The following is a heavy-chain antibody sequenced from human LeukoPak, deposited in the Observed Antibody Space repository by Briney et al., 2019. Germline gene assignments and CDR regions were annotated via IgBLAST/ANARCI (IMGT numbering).Heavy chain of an antibody. Sequence: GSLRLSCATSGFTFTNYGINWVRQAPGKGLEWVSYISNSAILYADSVKGRFTISRDNAINSLYLQMNSLRAEDTAVYYCAREWDCSSTSCTNTYDAFDIWGQGTMVTVSS. CDR1: GFTFTNYG. V-gene: IGHV3-48*01. D-gene: IGHD2-2*01. J-gene: IGHJ3*02. CDR2: ISNSAI. CDR3: AREWDCSSTSCTNTYDAFDI.